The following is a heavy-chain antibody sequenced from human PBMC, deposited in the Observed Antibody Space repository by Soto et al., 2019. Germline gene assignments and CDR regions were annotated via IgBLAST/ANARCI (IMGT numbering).Heavy chain of an antibody. CDR2: IYWEDDK. J-gene: IGHJ1*01. CDR3: AHTDDYDSIGYYSGQCFQR. V-gene: IGHV2-5*02. Sequence: QITLKESGPTLVKPTQTLTLTCTFSGFSLSTSVVGVGWIRQPPGKALEWLALIYWEDDKRYSPSLMSRLTITKGTSKDQVVLTMTNMDPVDTSTYYCAHTDDYDSIGYYSGQCFQRWVQGTLVTVS. D-gene: IGHD3-22*01. CDR1: GFSLSTSVVG.